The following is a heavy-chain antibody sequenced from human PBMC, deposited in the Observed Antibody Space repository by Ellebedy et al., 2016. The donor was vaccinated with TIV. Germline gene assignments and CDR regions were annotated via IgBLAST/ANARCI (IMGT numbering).Heavy chain of an antibody. J-gene: IGHJ4*02. Sequence: GESLKISCAASGFTFSNAWVNWVRQAPGKGLEWVGRIKTTTGGGATDYAAPVKGRFAISRDDSKNTLYLQMNSLKIKDTAVYYCPTELCSSSCYPGNYWGQGTLVTVSS. CDR2: IKTTTGGGAT. D-gene: IGHD2-2*01. V-gene: IGHV3-15*07. CDR1: GFTFSNAW. CDR3: PTELCSSSCYPGNY.